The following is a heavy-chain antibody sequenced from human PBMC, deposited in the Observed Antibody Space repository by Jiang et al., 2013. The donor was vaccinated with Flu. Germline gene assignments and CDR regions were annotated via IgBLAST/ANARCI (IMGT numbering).Heavy chain of an antibody. J-gene: IGHJ6*02. CDR1: GFTFSSYA. CDR2: ISGSGGST. D-gene: IGHD2-15*01. Sequence: QLLESGGGLVQPGGSLRLSCAASGFTFSSYAMSWVRQAPGKGLEWVSAISGSGGSTYYADSVKGRFTISRDNSKNTLYLQMNSLRAEDTAVYYCAPDGVVADYYYYGMDVWGQGTTVTVSS. CDR3: APDGVVADYYYYGMDV. V-gene: IGHV3-23*01.